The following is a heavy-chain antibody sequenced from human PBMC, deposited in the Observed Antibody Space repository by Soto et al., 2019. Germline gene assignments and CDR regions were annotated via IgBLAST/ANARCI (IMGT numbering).Heavy chain of an antibody. CDR3: ARGMTPPGATARYYFDS. CDR2: FSLSGTT. Sequence: QVQLQESGPGLMKPSETLSLTCTVSGASITSSSYWSWIRQPAGKGLEWIGRFSLSGTTNYNPSLRSRVTMSADVSKNQFSLRLPSVTAADTALSYCARGMTPPGATARYYFDSWGQGTLVTVS. D-gene: IGHD2-8*02. V-gene: IGHV4-4*07. CDR1: GASITSSSY. J-gene: IGHJ4*02.